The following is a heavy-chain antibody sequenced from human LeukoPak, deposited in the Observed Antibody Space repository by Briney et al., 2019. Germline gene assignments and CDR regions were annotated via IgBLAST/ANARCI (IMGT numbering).Heavy chain of an antibody. CDR1: GGSISSGGYY. V-gene: IGHV4-31*03. CDR2: IYYSGST. D-gene: IGHD3-3*01. Sequence: PSETLPLTCTVSGGSISSGGYYWSWIRQHPGKGLEWIGYIYYSGSTYYNPSLKSRVTISVDTSKNQFSLKLSSVTAADTAVYYCARAYYDFWSGYNIGGYYFDYWGQGTLVTVSS. J-gene: IGHJ4*02. CDR3: ARAYYDFWSGYNIGGYYFDY.